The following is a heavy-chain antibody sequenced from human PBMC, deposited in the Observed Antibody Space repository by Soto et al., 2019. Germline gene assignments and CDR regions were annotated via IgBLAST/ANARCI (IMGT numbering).Heavy chain of an antibody. J-gene: IGHJ4*02. V-gene: IGHV3-23*01. CDR3: AKADREFWSGYFRHYFDN. D-gene: IGHD3-3*01. Sequence: EMQLLESGGGLVQPGGSLRLACAASGFSFSNYAMTWVRQAPGKGLEWVAIISGSGFRTYYAGSVKGRITISSDNSKNTLYLQLNSLRAEETAVYYCAKADREFWSGYFRHYFDNWGQGTLVTVSS. CDR1: GFSFSNYA. CDR2: ISGSGFRT.